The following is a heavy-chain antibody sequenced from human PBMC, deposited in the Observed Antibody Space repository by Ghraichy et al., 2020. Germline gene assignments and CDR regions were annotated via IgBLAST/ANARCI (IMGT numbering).Heavy chain of an antibody. CDR2: ISSSSRYT. Sequence: GGSLRLSCAASGFTFSTYWMHWVRQAPGKGLEWVSFISSSSRYTYYADSLKGRFTVSRDNAKNSLYLQMNSLRAEDTAVYYCARDRGDGYRTGDAGDIWGQGTMGTVSS. CDR3: ARDRGDGYRTGDAGDI. CDR1: GFTFSTYW. J-gene: IGHJ3*02. V-gene: IGHV3-21*06. D-gene: IGHD5-24*01.